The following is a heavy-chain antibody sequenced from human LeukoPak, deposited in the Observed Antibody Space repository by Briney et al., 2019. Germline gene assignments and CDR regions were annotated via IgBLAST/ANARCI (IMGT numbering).Heavy chain of an antibody. CDR1: GYTFTSYD. J-gene: IGHJ3*02. Sequence: ASVKDSCKASGYTFTSYDINWVRQATGQGLEWMGWMNPNSGNTGYAQKFQGRATITRNTSISTAYMELSCLRSEDTAVYYCARYYYDSSKTVPSDAFDIWGQGTMVTVSS. V-gene: IGHV1-8*03. CDR3: ARYYYDSSKTVPSDAFDI. CDR2: MNPNSGNT. D-gene: IGHD3-22*01.